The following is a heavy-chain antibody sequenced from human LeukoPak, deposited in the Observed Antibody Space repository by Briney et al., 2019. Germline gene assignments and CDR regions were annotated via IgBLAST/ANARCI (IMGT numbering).Heavy chain of an antibody. CDR1: GFTFSSYS. Sequence: GGSLRLSCAVSGFTFSSYSRNWVRQAPGKGLEWLSCITSGSGTVYYADSVKGRLAISRANPNNSQSQQMNSLRAEDTAVYYCASSERYSSSCYGPVDYWGQGTLVTVSS. D-gene: IGHD6-13*01. J-gene: IGHJ4*02. CDR2: ITSGSGTV. V-gene: IGHV3-48*01. CDR3: ASSERYSSSCYGPVDY.